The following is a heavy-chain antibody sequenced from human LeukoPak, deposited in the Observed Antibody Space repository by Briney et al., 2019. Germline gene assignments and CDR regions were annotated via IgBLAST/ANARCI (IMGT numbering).Heavy chain of an antibody. D-gene: IGHD6-13*01. J-gene: IGHJ5*02. CDR1: GYTFTSYG. Sequence: ASVKVSCKAPGYTFTSYGISWVRQAPGQGLEWMGWISAYNGNTNYAQKLQGRVTMTTDTSTSTAYMELRSLRSDDTAVYYCAREYSSSGGDWFDPWGQGTLVTVSS. CDR2: ISAYNGNT. V-gene: IGHV1-18*01. CDR3: AREYSSSGGDWFDP.